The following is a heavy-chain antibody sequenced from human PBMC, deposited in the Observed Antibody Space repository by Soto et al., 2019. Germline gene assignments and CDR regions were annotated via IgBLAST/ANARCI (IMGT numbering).Heavy chain of an antibody. Sequence: SVKVSSKASGYTFTGYYMHWGRQAPGQGLEWMGWINPNSGGTNYAQKFQGRVTMTRDTSISTAYMELSRLRSDDTAVYYCARFILAHFLGMDVWGQGTKVTVYS. CDR1: GYTFTGYY. CDR3: ARFILAHFLGMDV. V-gene: IGHV1-2*02. CDR2: INPNSGGT. J-gene: IGHJ6*02.